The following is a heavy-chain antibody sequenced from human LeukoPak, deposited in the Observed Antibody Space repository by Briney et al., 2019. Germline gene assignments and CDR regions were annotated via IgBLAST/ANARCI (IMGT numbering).Heavy chain of an antibody. CDR1: GFTFSSYE. CDR2: ISSSSSTI. V-gene: IGHV3-48*01. D-gene: IGHD3-22*01. CDR3: ARDPRGYYDSSGYDY. Sequence: GGSLRLSCAASGFTFSSYEMNWVRQAPGKGLEWVSYISSSSSTIYYADSVKGRFTISRDNAKNSLYLQMNSLRAEDTAVYYCARDPRGYYDSSGYDYWGQGTLVTVSS. J-gene: IGHJ4*02.